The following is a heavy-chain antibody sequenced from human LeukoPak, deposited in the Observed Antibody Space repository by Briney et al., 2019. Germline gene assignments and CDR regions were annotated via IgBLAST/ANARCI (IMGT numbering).Heavy chain of an antibody. J-gene: IGHJ4*02. Sequence: GSLRLSCAVSGFTFNNYGMSWVRQAPGKGLEWVSAISGSGFNTYYADSVKGRFTISRDNSKNTLYLQMGSLRAEDMAVYYCARGSHRRYSSSWYSLWGQGTLVTVSS. CDR3: ARGSHRRYSSSWYSL. CDR2: ISGSGFNT. CDR1: GFTFNNYG. V-gene: IGHV3-23*01. D-gene: IGHD6-13*01.